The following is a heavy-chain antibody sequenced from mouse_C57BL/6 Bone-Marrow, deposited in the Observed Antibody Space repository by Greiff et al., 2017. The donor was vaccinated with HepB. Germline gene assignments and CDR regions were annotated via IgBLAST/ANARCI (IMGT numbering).Heavy chain of an antibody. CDR1: GYTFTSYW. D-gene: IGHD1-1*01. J-gene: IGHJ4*01. V-gene: IGHV1-5*01. CDR2: IYPGNSDT. CDR3: TRRVLLRWAMDY. Sequence: EVQLQQSGTVLARPGASVKMSCKTSGYTFTSYWMHWVKQRPGQGLEWIGAIYPGNSDTSYNQKFKGKAKLTAVTSASTAYMELSSLTNEDSAVYYCTRRVLLRWAMDYWGQGTSVTVSS.